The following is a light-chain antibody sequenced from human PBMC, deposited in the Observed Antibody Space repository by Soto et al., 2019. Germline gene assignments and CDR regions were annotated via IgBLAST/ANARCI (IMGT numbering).Light chain of an antibody. CDR2: DVS. J-gene: IGLJ2*01. Sequence: QSALTQPASVSGSPGQSITISCTGTSSDVGRYNYVSWYQQHPGKAPKLMIYDVSNRPSGVSNRFSGSKSGNTASLTISGLQAEDEADYYCSSYTSISVVFGGGTKLTVL. CDR3: SSYTSISVV. CDR1: SSDVGRYNY. V-gene: IGLV2-14*01.